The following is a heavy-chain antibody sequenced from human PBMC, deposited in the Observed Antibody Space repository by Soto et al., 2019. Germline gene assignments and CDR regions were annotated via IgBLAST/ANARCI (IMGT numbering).Heavy chain of an antibody. CDR3: TTAERGGSYYADY. D-gene: IGHD1-26*01. CDR2: IKSKTDGGTV. CDR1: GFTFTSAW. V-gene: IGHV3-15*07. Sequence: EVQLVESGGGLVRPGESLRLSCAASGFTFTSAWINWVRQAPGKGLEWAGRIKSKTDGGTVDYGAPVKGRFTISRDDSKNTAYLQMNSLINEDTAVYYCTTAERGGSYYADYLGQGTLVTVSS. J-gene: IGHJ4*02.